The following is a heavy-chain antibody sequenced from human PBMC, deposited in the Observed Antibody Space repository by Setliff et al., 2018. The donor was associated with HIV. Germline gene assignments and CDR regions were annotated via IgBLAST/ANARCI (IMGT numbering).Heavy chain of an antibody. V-gene: IGHV4-39*01. J-gene: IGHJ4*02. D-gene: IGHD3-22*01. Sequence: SETLSLTCTVPGGSIKSSSDYWGWIRPPPGKGLEWIGTIYYSGSTYYNPSLKSRVTISVDTSKNQFSLKLSSVTAADTTVYYCARHSGLGGYYSPFDYWGPGTLVTVSS. CDR3: ARHSGLGGYYSPFDY. CDR2: IYYSGST. CDR1: GGSIKSSSDY.